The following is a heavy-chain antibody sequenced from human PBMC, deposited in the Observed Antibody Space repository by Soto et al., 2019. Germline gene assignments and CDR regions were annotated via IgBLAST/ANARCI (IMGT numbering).Heavy chain of an antibody. V-gene: IGHV4-59*01. J-gene: IGHJ2*01. CDR2: IYYSGST. Sequence: SETLSLTCTVSGGSISSYYWSWIRQPPGKGLEWIGYIYYSGSTNYNPSLKSRVTISVDTSKNQFSLKLSSVTAADTAVYYCARDYYDSWYLDLCGRGTLVTVSS. CDR1: GGSISSYY. CDR3: ARDYYDSWYLDL. D-gene: IGHD3-22*01.